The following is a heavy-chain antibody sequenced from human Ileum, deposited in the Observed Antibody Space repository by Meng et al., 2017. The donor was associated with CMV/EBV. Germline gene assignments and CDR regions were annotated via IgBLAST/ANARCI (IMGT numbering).Heavy chain of an antibody. Sequence: LHRQGAGPGPVKPSRTLSLTCTVSGGSISSSTYYWGWVRQPPGKGLEWIGLMRSSGSSFYSPSLRSRVTMSVDTSKNQFSLKVNSVTAADTAVYYCARDSSGVSGTFDSWGQGTLVTVSS. CDR1: GGSISSSTYY. V-gene: IGHV4-39*07. D-gene: IGHD5/OR15-5a*01. CDR3: ARDSSGVSGTFDS. CDR2: MRSSGSS. J-gene: IGHJ4*02.